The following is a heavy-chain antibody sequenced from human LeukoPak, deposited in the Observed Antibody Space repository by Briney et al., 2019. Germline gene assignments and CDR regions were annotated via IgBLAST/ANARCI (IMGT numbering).Heavy chain of an antibody. CDR2: IKQDGSEK. Sequence: GGSLRLSCAASLFTFSSYWMSWVRQAPGKGLEWVANIKQDGSEKYYVDSVKGRFTISRDNAKNSLYLQMNSLRAEDTAVYYCARDRTSPDYWGQGTLVTVSS. D-gene: IGHD2-2*01. CDR1: LFTFSSYW. J-gene: IGHJ4*02. CDR3: ARDRTSPDY. V-gene: IGHV3-7*01.